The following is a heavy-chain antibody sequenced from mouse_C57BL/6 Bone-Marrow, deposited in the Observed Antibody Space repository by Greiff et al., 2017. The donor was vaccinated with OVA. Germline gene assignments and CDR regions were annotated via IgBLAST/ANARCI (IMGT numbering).Heavy chain of an antibody. CDR2: IYPGGGYT. D-gene: IGHD2-14*01. V-gene: IGHV1-63*01. J-gene: IGHJ2*01. CDR3: ARGRYGYYFDY. Sequence: QVQLKQSGAELVRPGPSVKMSCKASGYTFTNYWIGWAKQRPGHGLEWIGDIYPGGGYTNYNEKFKGKATLTADKSSSTAYMQFSSLTSEDSAIYYCARGRYGYYFDYWGQGTTLTVSS. CDR1: GYTFTNYW.